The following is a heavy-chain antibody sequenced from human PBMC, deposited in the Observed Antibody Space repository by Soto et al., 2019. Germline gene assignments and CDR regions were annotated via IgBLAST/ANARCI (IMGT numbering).Heavy chain of an antibody. Sequence: PGGSLRLSCAASGFTFSSYGMHWVRQAPGKGLEWVAVIWYDGSNKYYADSVKGRFTISRDNSKNTLYLQMNSLRAEDTAVYYCARGTYSSSWLFDYWGQGTLVTVSS. CDR3: ARGTYSSSWLFDY. V-gene: IGHV3-33*01. J-gene: IGHJ4*02. CDR2: IWYDGSNK. CDR1: GFTFSSYG. D-gene: IGHD6-13*01.